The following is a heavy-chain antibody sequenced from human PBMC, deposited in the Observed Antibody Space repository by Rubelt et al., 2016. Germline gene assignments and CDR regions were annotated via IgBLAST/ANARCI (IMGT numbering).Heavy chain of an antibody. CDR2: FDPEDGET. D-gene: IGHD6-6*01. CDR1: GYTLTELS. CDR3: ATFSPARLYYYYGMDV. V-gene: IGHV1-24*01. J-gene: IGHJ6*02. Sequence: GYTLTELSMHWVRQAPGKGLEWMGGFDPEDGETIYAQKFQGRVTMTEDTSTDTAYMELSSLRSEDTAVYYCATFSPARLYYYYGMDVWGQGTTVTVSS.